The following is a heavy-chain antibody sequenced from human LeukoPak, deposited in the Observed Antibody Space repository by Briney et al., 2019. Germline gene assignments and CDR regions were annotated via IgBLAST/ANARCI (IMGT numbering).Heavy chain of an antibody. Sequence: GGSLRLSCAASGFTFSSYSMNWVRQAPGKGLEWVSSISSSSSYIYYADSVKGRFTISRDNAKNSLYLQMNSLRAEDTAVYYCARDKRITMVRGVIRDFDYWGQGTLVTVSS. CDR3: ARDKRITMVRGVIRDFDY. CDR2: ISSSSSYI. J-gene: IGHJ4*02. D-gene: IGHD3-10*01. CDR1: GFTFSSYS. V-gene: IGHV3-21*01.